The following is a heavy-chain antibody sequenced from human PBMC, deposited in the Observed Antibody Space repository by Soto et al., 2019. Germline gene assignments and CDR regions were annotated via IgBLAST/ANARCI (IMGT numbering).Heavy chain of an antibody. CDR1: GYSFTSYW. CDR2: IDPSDSYT. J-gene: IGHJ6*02. Sequence: PGESLKISCKGSGYSFTSYWISWVRQMPGKGLEWMGRIDPSDSYTNYSPSFQGHVTISADKSISTAYLQWSSLKASDTAMYYCASDIVVVPAAKAYYYYGMDVWGQGTTVTVSS. V-gene: IGHV5-10-1*01. D-gene: IGHD2-2*01. CDR3: ASDIVVVPAAKAYYYYGMDV.